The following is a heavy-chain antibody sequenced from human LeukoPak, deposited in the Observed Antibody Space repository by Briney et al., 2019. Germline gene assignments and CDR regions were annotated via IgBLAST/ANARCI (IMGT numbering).Heavy chain of an antibody. V-gene: IGHV4-39*07. CDR3: ARSPDDWWDSPGPYF. J-gene: IGHJ4*02. CDR2: IYYSGST. Sequence: SETLSLTCTVSGGSISSSSYYWGWIRQPPGKGLVWNGRIYYSGSTYYNPSLKSRVTISVDTSEDQFSLKLSSVTAADTAVYYCARSPDDWWDSPGPYFWGQGTLVTVSS. D-gene: IGHD1-26*01. CDR1: GGSISSSSYY.